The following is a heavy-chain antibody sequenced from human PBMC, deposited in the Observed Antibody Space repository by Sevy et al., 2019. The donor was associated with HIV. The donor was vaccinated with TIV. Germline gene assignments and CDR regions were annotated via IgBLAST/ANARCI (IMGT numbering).Heavy chain of an antibody. V-gene: IGHV3-15*01. Sequence: GGSLRLSCAASGFTFSNAWMSWVRQAPGKGLEWVGRIKSKTDGGTTDYTGPVKGRFTISRDDSKNTLYLQMNSLKTEDTAVYYCTTRFLEWLLYGGRSYGMDVWGQGTTVTVSS. CDR3: TTRFLEWLLYGGRSYGMDV. CDR1: GFTFSNAW. D-gene: IGHD3-3*01. J-gene: IGHJ6*02. CDR2: IKSKTDGGTT.